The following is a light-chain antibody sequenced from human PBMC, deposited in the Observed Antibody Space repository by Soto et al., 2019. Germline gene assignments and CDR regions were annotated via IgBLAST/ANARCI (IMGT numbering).Light chain of an antibody. J-gene: IGLJ1*01. CDR1: SSNIGAGYD. Sequence: QSVLTQPPSVSGAPGQRVTISCTGSSSNIGAGYDVHWYQQQPGKAPKLVISDVSNRPSGVSDRFSGSKSGNTASLTISGLQTEDEADYYCASYTTSSTYVFGTGTKVTVL. CDR2: DVS. V-gene: IGLV1-40*01. CDR3: ASYTTSSTYV.